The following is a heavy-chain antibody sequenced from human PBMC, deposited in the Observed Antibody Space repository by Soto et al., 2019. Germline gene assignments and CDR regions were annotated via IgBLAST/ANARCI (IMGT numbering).Heavy chain of an antibody. D-gene: IGHD2-8*01. V-gene: IGHV1-8*01. CDR2: MNPNSGNT. Sequence: ASVKVSCKASGYTFTSYDINWVRQATGQGLEWMGWMNPNSGNTGYAQKFQGRVTMTRNTSISTAYMELSSLRSEDTAVYYCARGPRYCTNGVCYLDCYGMDAWCQGTAVTVSS. CDR3: ARGPRYCTNGVCYLDCYGMDA. J-gene: IGHJ6*02. CDR1: GYTFTSYD.